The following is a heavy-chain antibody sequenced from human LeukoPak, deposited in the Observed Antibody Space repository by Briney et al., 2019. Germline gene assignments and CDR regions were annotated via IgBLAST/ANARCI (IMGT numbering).Heavy chain of an antibody. V-gene: IGHV5-51*01. Sequence: GESLKISCKGSGYSFTSYWIGWVRQMPGKGLEWMGIIYPGDSDTRYSPSFQGQVTISADKSISTAYLQWSSLKASDTAMYYCARKREKPYYYDSSGYYYYYYYMDVWGKGTTVTVSS. CDR2: IYPGDSDT. CDR1: GYSFTSYW. D-gene: IGHD3-22*01. J-gene: IGHJ6*03. CDR3: ARKREKPYYYDSSGYYYYYYYMDV.